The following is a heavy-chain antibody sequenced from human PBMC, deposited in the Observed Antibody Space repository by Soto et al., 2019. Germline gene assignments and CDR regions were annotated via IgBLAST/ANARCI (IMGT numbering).Heavy chain of an antibody. J-gene: IGHJ6*02. CDR1: GGSVSSFSYY. CDR2: IYYSGDT. CDR3: ARDLKAAGTWQNNGTDV. V-gene: IGHV4-61*03. D-gene: IGHD6-13*01. Sequence: SETLSLTCTVSGGSVSSFSYYWSWIRQPPGKGLEWIGYIYYSGDTNYNPSLKSRVTISVDTSKNHFSLRLSSVTAADTAVYYCARDLKAAGTWQNNGTDVWGHGTTVTVSS.